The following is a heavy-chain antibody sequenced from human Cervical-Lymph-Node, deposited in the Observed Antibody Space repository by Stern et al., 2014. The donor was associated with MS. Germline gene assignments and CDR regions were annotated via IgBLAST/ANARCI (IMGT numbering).Heavy chain of an antibody. CDR3: ARRYNSGWLFDY. Sequence: VQLVQSGAEVKQPGESLKISCQTSGYSFSTYWIGWVRQMPGKGLEWMGLIHPDDSDTRYSPSFQGQVTISVDKSINIAYLQWSSLKASDTAMYYCARRYNSGWLFDYWGQGTLVTVSS. D-gene: IGHD6-19*01. V-gene: IGHV5-51*01. CDR1: GYSFSTYW. CDR2: IHPDDSDT. J-gene: IGHJ4*02.